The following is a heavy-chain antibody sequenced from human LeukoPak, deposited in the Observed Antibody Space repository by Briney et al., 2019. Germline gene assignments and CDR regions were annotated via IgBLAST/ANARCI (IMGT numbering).Heavy chain of an antibody. CDR2: ISSSSSYI. J-gene: IGHJ6*02. D-gene: IGHD3-10*01. V-gene: IGHV3-21*01. CDR1: GFTFSSYS. Sequence: GGSLRLSCAASGFTFSSYSMNWVRQAPGKGLEWVSSISSSSSYIYYADSVKGRFTISRDKAKNSLYLQMNSLRAEDTAVYHCAKEYGSGSYFYFYAMDVWGQGTTATVSS. CDR3: AKEYGSGSYFYFYAMDV.